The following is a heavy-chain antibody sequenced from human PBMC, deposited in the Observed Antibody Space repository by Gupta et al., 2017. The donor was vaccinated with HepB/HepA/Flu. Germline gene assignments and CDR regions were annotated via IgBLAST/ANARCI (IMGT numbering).Heavy chain of an antibody. Sequence: QITLKESGLTLVKPTQTLTLTCTFSGFSLSTNAVGVAWIRQPPGKALEWLGIVYSDDNKRYSPSLKSRLTITKDTSKSQVVLTMTNMDPVDTATYYCAHRRRDGDYTLWFDPWGQGTLVTVSS. V-gene: IGHV2-5*02. CDR1: GFSLSTNAVG. D-gene: IGHD4-17*01. CDR2: VYSDDNK. CDR3: AHRRRDGDYTLWFDP. J-gene: IGHJ5*02.